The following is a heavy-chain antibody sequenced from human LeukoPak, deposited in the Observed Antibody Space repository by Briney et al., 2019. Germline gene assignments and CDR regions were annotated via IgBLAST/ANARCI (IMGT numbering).Heavy chain of an antibody. J-gene: IGHJ5*02. V-gene: IGHV1-2*02. CDR3: ARGRRTRRDTAMVRGWFDP. CDR2: INPNSGGT. Sequence: ASVKVSCKASGYTFTAYYMHWVRQAPGQGLEWMGWINPNSGGTNYAQKFQGRVTMTRDTSISTAYMELSRLRSDDTAVYYCARGRRTRRDTAMVRGWFDPWGQGTLVTVSS. CDR1: GYTFTAYY. D-gene: IGHD5-18*01.